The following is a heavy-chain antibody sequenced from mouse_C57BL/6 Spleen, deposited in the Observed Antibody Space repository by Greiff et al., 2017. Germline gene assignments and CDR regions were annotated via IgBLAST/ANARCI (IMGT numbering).Heavy chain of an antibody. J-gene: IGHJ2*01. D-gene: IGHD2-2*01. CDR2: ISSGSSTI. CDR3: ARPYGYDEYYFDY. CDR1: GFTFSDYG. Sequence: EVQVVESGGGLVKPGGSLKLSCAASGFTFSDYGMHWVRQAPEKGLEWVAYISSGSSTIYYADTVKGRFTISRDNAKNTLFLQMTSLRSEDTAMYYCARPYGYDEYYFDYWGQGTTLTVSS. V-gene: IGHV5-17*01.